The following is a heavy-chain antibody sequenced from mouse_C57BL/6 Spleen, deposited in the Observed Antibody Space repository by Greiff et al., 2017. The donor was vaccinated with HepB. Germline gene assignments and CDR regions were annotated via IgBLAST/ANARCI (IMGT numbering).Heavy chain of an antibody. CDR2: IDPSDSYT. CDR3: AKGYYGSSYGGMDY. J-gene: IGHJ4*01. D-gene: IGHD1-1*01. CDR1: GYTFTSYW. Sequence: QVQLQQPGAELVMPGASVKLSCKASGYTFTSYWMHWVKQRPGQGLEWIGEIDPSDSYTNYNQKFKGKSTLTVDKSSSTAYMQLSSLTSEDSAVYYCAKGYYGSSYGGMDYWGQGTSVTVSS. V-gene: IGHV1-69*01.